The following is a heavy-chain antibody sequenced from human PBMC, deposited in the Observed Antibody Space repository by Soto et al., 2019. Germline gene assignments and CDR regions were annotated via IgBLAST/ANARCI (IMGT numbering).Heavy chain of an antibody. CDR3: ATAGSYRFDH. Sequence: GGSLRLSCATSGFTFSNYWIHWFRQAPGEGLVWVSRINPDATTINYADSVKGRFTVSRDNAKNTPYLQMNSLRAEDTAVYYCATAGSYRFDHWGQGTLVTVSS. D-gene: IGHD3-10*01. CDR2: INPDATTI. CDR1: GFTFSNYW. V-gene: IGHV3-74*01. J-gene: IGHJ4*02.